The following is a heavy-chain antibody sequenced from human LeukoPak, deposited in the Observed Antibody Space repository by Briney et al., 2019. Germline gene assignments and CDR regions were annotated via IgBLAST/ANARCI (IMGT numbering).Heavy chain of an antibody. Sequence: GASVKVSCKASGYTFSAYYIHWVRQAPGQGLEWMGWINPNSGDTEYSRKFQGRVTMTRDTPITTAYMELSGLRSDDTAVYHCARSGDRSSSVRGFGYYYGMDVWGQGTTVTVS. V-gene: IGHV1-2*02. J-gene: IGHJ6*02. CDR2: INPNSGDT. CDR3: ARSGDRSSSVRGFGYYYGMDV. D-gene: IGHD6-6*01. CDR1: GYTFSAYY.